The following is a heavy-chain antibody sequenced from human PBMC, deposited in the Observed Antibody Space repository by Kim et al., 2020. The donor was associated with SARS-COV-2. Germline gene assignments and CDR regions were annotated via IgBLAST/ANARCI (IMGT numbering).Heavy chain of an antibody. CDR3: ARGPHLGGSYRNTGFDY. Sequence: SQTLSLTCAVYGGSFSGYYWSWIRQPPGKGLEWIGEINHSGSTNYNPSLKSRVTISVDTSKNQFSLKLSSVTAADTAVYYCARGPHLGGSYRNTGFDYWGQGTLVTVSS. D-gene: IGHD1-26*01. CDR2: INHSGST. J-gene: IGHJ4*02. CDR1: GGSFSGYY. V-gene: IGHV4-34*01.